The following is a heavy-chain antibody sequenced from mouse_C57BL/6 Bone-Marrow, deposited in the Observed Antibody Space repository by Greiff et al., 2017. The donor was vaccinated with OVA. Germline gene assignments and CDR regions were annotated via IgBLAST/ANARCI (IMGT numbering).Heavy chain of an antibody. V-gene: IGHV1-55*01. Sequence: VQLQQPGAELVKPGASVKMSCKASGYTFTSYWITWVQQRPGQGLEWIGDIYPGSGSTTSNEKFKSKATLTVDTYSSTAYMQLSSLTSEDSAVYDCASKGNGYYEYFDVWGTGTTVTVSS. D-gene: IGHD2-3*01. CDR2: IYPGSGST. CDR3: ASKGNGYYEYFDV. J-gene: IGHJ1*03. CDR1: GYTFTSYW.